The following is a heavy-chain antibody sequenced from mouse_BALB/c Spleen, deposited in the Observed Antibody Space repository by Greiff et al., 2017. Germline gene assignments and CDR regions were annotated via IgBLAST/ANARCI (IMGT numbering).Heavy chain of an antibody. J-gene: IGHJ1*01. V-gene: IGHV5-4*02. D-gene: IGHD1-1*01. CDR1: GFTFSDYY. CDR3: ARDRDYGSSYWYFDV. CDR2: ISDGGSYT. Sequence: EVQVVESGGGLVKPGGSLKLSCAASGFTFSDYYMYWVRQTPEKRLEWVATISDGGSYTYYPDSVKGRFTISRDNAKNNLYLQMSSLKSEDTAMYYCARDRDYGSSYWYFDVWGAGTTVTVST.